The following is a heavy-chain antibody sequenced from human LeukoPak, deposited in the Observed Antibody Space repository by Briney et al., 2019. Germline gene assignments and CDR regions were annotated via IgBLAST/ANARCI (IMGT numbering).Heavy chain of an antibody. CDR3: ARDRTRDGYNYGGSSYYYGLDV. D-gene: IGHD5-24*01. CDR1: GVPITPFY. CDR2: VSYAGST. J-gene: IGHJ6*02. Sequence: PSETLSLTCTVSGVPITPFYWSWIRQPPGKGLEWIGSVSYAGSTNYNPSLKSRVTLSIDTSNNQFSLRLSSVTTADTGLYFCARDRTRDGYNYGGSSYYYGLDVWGRGTTVSVSS. V-gene: IGHV4-59*01.